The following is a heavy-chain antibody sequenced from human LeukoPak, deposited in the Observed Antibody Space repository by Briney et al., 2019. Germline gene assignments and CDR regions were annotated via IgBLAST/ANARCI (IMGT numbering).Heavy chain of an antibody. D-gene: IGHD3-22*01. J-gene: IGHJ3*02. V-gene: IGHV3-30-3*01. CDR3: ARGDYYDISGYFNDAFDI. CDR1: GFTFSSYA. CDR2: ISYDGSNK. Sequence: GGSLRLSCAASGFTFSSYAMHWVRQAPGKGLEGVAVISYDGSNKYYADSVKGRFTISRDDAKNSLYLQMNSLRAEDTAVYFCARGDYYDISGYFNDAFDIWGQGTMVTVSS.